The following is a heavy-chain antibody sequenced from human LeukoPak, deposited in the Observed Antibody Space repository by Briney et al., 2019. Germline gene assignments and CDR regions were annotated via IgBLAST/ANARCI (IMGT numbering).Heavy chain of an antibody. CDR3: ARRRAEGGSNGHYNWFDP. J-gene: IGHJ5*02. Sequence: SETLSLTCTVSGVSISSYYWSWIRQPPGKGLEWIGFIHYSGSSYYNPSLKSRVTISVDTSKNQFSLKLSSVTAADTAVYYCARRRAEGGSNGHYNWFDPWGQGILVTVSS. CDR2: IHYSGSS. D-gene: IGHD6-13*01. V-gene: IGHV4-59*08. CDR1: GVSISSYY.